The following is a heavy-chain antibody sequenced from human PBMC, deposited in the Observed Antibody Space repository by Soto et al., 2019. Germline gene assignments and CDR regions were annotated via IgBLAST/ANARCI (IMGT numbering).Heavy chain of an antibody. Sequence: PGGSLRLSCAASGFTFSSYGMHWVRQAPGKGLEWVAVISYDGSNKYYADSVKGRFTISRDNSKNTLYLQMNSLRPEDTAVYYCAKVGHGSGKGFDYWGQGTLVTVS. CDR3: AKVGHGSGKGFDY. J-gene: IGHJ4*02. D-gene: IGHD3-10*01. V-gene: IGHV3-30*18. CDR2: ISYDGSNK. CDR1: GFTFSSYG.